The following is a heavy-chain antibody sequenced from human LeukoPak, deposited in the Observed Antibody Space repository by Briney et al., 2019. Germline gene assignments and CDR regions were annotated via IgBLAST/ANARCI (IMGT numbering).Heavy chain of an antibody. CDR2: ISSSSSYI. V-gene: IGHV3-21*01. J-gene: IGHJ3*02. Sequence: GGSLRLSCAASGFTFSSYSMNWVRQAPGKGLEWVSSISSSSSYIYYADSVKGRFTISRDNAKNSLYLQMNSLRAEDTAVYYCARDSIAVAPGAFDIWGQGTMVTVSS. CDR1: GFTFSSYS. CDR3: ARDSIAVAPGAFDI. D-gene: IGHD6-19*01.